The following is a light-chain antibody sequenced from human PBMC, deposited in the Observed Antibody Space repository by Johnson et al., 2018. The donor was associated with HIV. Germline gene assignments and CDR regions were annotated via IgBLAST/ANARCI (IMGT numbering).Light chain of an antibody. V-gene: IGLV1-51*02. CDR2: ENN. Sequence: QSVLTQPPSVSAAPGQKVTISCSGSSSNIGNNYVSWYQQLPGTAPKLLIYENNKRPSGIPDRFSGSKSGTSATLGITGLQTGDEADYYCGTWDSSLSVGGGFRTGTKVTVL. CDR1: SSNIGNNY. J-gene: IGLJ1*01. CDR3: GTWDSSLSVGGG.